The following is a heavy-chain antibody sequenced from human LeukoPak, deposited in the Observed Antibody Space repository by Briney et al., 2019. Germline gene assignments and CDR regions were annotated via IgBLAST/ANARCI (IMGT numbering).Heavy chain of an antibody. J-gene: IGHJ4*02. Sequence: SETLSLTCAVSGGSISSSNWWSWVRQPPGKGLEWIGEIYHSGSTNYNPSLKSRVTISVDKSKNQFSLKLSSVTAADTAVYYSARDSGNDILTGYYDYWGQGTLVTVSS. CDR3: ARDSGNDILTGYYDY. CDR2: IYHSGST. CDR1: GGSISSSNW. V-gene: IGHV4-4*02. D-gene: IGHD3-9*01.